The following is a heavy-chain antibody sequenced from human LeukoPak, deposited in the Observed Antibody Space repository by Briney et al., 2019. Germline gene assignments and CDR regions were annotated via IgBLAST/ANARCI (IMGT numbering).Heavy chain of an antibody. CDR2: IYYSGST. D-gene: IGHD4-23*01. CDR1: GGSISSYY. J-gene: IGHJ4*02. CDR3: ARQLRWYGVHFDY. Sequence: SETLSLTCTVSGGSISSYYWSWIRQPPGRGLEWIGYIYYSGSTNYNPSLKSRVTISVDTSKNQFSLKLSSVTAAGTAVYYCARQLRWYGVHFDYWGQGTLVTVSS. V-gene: IGHV4-59*08.